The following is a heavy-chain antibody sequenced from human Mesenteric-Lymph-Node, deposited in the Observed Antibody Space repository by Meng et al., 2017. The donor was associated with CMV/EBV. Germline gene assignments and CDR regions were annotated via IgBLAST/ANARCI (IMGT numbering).Heavy chain of an antibody. D-gene: IGHD1-1*01. J-gene: IGHJ4*02. CDR2: IIPILGMT. V-gene: IGHV1-69*10. Sequence: SVKVSCKPSGGPFISYAISWVRQAPGQGLEWMGQIIPILGMTNSAQKFQGRVTIGADKSTSTAYMELSRLRSDDTAVYYCARDFEGYLQVVDYWGQGTLVTVSS. CDR3: ARDFEGYLQVVDY. CDR1: GGPFISYA.